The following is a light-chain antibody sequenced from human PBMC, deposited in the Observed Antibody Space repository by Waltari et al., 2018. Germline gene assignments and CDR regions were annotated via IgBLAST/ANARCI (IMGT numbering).Light chain of an antibody. V-gene: IGKV1-27*01. CDR1: QGISNY. J-gene: IGKJ1*01. CDR3: QKYNSAPPWT. CDR2: AAS. Sequence: DIQMTQSPSSLSASVGDRVTITCRASQGISNYLAWYQQKPGKVPKLLIYAASTWQSWFPSRFSGSGSGTDFTLTISSLQPEDVATYYCQKYNSAPPWTFGQGTKVEIK.